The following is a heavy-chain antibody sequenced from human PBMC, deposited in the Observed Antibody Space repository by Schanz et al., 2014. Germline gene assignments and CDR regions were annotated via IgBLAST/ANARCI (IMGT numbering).Heavy chain of an antibody. Sequence: EVQLLESGGGLVQPGGSLRLSCAASGFTFSSYAMSWVRQAPGRGLEWVSALSGSGGSTYYADSVKGQFTISRDNSKNTLYLQMNSLRAKDTAVYYYAKQIHYDILTVTRDWGQGTLVTVSS. CDR1: GFTFSSYA. CDR2: LSGSGGST. J-gene: IGHJ4*02. D-gene: IGHD3-9*01. CDR3: AKQIHYDILTVTRD. V-gene: IGHV3-23*01.